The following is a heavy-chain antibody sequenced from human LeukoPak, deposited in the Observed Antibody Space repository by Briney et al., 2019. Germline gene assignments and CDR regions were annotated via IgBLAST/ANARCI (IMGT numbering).Heavy chain of an antibody. CDR1: GYTFTGYY. CDR3: ARTYYYGSGSTDYYYYYYMDV. CDR2: INPNSDGT. V-gene: IGHV1-2*06. J-gene: IGHJ6*03. D-gene: IGHD3-10*01. Sequence: ASVKVSCKASGYTFTGYYMHWVRQAPGQGLEWMGRINPNSDGTNYAQKFQGRVTMTRDTSISTAYMELSRLRSDDTAVYYCARTYYYGSGSTDYYYYYYMDVWGKGTTVTVSS.